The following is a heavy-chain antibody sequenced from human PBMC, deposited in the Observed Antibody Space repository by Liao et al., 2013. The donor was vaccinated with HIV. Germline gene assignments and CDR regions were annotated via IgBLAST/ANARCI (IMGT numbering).Heavy chain of an antibody. J-gene: IGHJ3*02. V-gene: IGHV4-4*07. D-gene: IGHD3-9*01. CDR1: GGSINTYY. Sequence: QVQLQESGPGLVKPSETLSLTCSVSGGSINTYYWNWIRQPAGKGLEWIGRLYTSGSSNYNPSFKSRVAMSIDTSKSQFSLILNSVTAADTAVYYCARQRVLMGFDAFDIWGQGTTVTVSS. CDR2: LYTSGSS. CDR3: ARQRVLMGFDAFDI.